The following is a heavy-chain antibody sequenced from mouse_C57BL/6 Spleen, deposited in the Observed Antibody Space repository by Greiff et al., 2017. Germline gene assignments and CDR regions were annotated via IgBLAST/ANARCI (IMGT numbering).Heavy chain of an antibody. CDR2: ITPNNGDT. CDR3: ARRAIYYEYDFDC. D-gene: IGHD2-4*01. Sequence: EVQLQQSGPELVKPGASVKISCTASGYTFTDYYMDWVKQSHGKSLEWIGDITPNNGDTLYNQKFKGKATLTVDKSSSTAYMGLRSLTSEDTAVYYGARRAIYYEYDFDCWGQGTTLAVSS. V-gene: IGHV1-18*01. CDR1: GYTFTDYY. J-gene: IGHJ2*01.